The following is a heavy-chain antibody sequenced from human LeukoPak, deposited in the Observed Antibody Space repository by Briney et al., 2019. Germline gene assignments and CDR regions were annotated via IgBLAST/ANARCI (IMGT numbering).Heavy chain of an antibody. CDR2: IYYSGTT. J-gene: IGHJ6*02. CDR1: GGSISSGGYY. V-gene: IGHV4-31*03. CDR3: ARDASLDV. Sequence: SQTLSLTCSVSGGSISSGGYYWNWIRQYPGKGLEWIGSIYYSGTTYYHPSLKNRVTISVDTSKNQFFLKLNSVTAADTAVYYCARDASLDVWGQGTTVTVSS.